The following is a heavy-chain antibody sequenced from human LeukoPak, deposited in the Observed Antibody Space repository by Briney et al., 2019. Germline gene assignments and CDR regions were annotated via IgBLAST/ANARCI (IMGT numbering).Heavy chain of an antibody. Sequence: PGGSLRLSCAASGFTFRSYAMNWVRLAPGKGLEWVGRVKSKTHGGTTAYAAPVKGRFTISRDDSKTTVYLQMNSLKSEDAALYYCTTERPYFDNWGQGTLVTVSS. CDR3: TTERPYFDN. CDR2: VKSKTHGGTT. V-gene: IGHV3-15*01. J-gene: IGHJ4*02. CDR1: GFTFRSYA.